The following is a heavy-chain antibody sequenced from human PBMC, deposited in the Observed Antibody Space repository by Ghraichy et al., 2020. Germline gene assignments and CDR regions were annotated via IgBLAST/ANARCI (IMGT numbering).Heavy chain of an antibody. CDR3: ASTYYYDSSGYYYYGMDV. D-gene: IGHD3-22*01. CDR1: GGTFSSYA. CDR2: IIPIFGTA. J-gene: IGHJ6*02. Sequence: SVKVSCKASGGTFSSYAISWVRQAPGQGLEWMGGIIPIFGTANYAQKFQGRVTITADESTSTAYMELSSLRSEDTAVYYCASTYYYDSSGYYYYGMDVWGQGTTVTVSS. V-gene: IGHV1-69*13.